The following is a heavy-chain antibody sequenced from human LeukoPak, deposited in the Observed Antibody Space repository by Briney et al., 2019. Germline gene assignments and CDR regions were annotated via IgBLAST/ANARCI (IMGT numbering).Heavy chain of an antibody. CDR1: GFTFSDYY. J-gene: IGHJ4*02. CDR3: TRVAALVPGKNF. V-gene: IGHV3-11*04. Sequence: GGSLRLSCAASGFTFSDYYMSWIRQAPGKGLEWVSYISYSGSTLYYADSVKGRFTMSRDNAKNSVYLRMNSLRAEDTAFYYCTRVAALVPGKNFWGQGTLVTVSS. D-gene: IGHD6-19*01. CDR2: ISYSGSTL.